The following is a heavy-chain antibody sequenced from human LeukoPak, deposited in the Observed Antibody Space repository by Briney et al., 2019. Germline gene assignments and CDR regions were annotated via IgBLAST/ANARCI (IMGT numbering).Heavy chain of an antibody. CDR1: EFIFSNFA. V-gene: IGHV3-23*01. J-gene: IGHJ4*02. CDR2: ISGNAAAT. Sequence: PGGSLRLSCVASEFIFSNFAMSWVRQAPGKGLEWVSTISGNAAATYYGDSVKGRFTISRDNSKNTLYLQMNSLRAEDTAVYYCAREVYSSGWLTYWGQGTLLTVSS. D-gene: IGHD6-19*01. CDR3: AREVYSSGWLTY.